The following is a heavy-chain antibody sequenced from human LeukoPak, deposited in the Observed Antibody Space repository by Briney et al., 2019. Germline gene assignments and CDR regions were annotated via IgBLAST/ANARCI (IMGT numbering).Heavy chain of an antibody. Sequence: GESLKISRKGSGYSFTSYWIGWVRQMPGKGLEWMGIIYPGDSDTRYSPSFQGQVTISADKSISTAYLQWSSLKASDTAMYYCARQRITMVRGVITHAYNWFDPWGQGTLVTVSS. CDR2: IYPGDSDT. V-gene: IGHV5-51*01. CDR3: ARQRITMVRGVITHAYNWFDP. D-gene: IGHD3-10*01. CDR1: GYSFTSYW. J-gene: IGHJ5*02.